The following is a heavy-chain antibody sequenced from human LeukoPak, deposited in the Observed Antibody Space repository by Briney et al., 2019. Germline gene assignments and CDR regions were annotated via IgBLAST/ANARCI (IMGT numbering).Heavy chain of an antibody. CDR3: AKDSAFYYIDV. Sequence: PGGSLRLSCAASGFTFSIYAMTWVRQAPGKGLEWVSVISGGGGSTYYGDSVKGRFTISRDNSKNTLYLQMNSLKGDDTAVYYCAKDSAFYYIDVWGKGTTVIISS. V-gene: IGHV3-23*01. CDR1: GFTFSIYA. CDR2: ISGGGGST. D-gene: IGHD3-10*01. J-gene: IGHJ6*03.